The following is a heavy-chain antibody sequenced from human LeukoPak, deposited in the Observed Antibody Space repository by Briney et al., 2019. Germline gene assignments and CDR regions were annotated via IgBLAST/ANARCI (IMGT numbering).Heavy chain of an antibody. CDR1: GFTFSDYG. CDR3: ARLDYYYGSGSYGGDF. CDR2: ITSSSDTI. Sequence: QSGGSLRLSCAASGFTFSDYGMNWVRQAPGKGLEWVSHITSSSDTIIYADSVKGRFTISRDNAKNSLYLQMRSLRAEDTAVYYCARLDYYYGSGSYGGDFWGQGTLVTVSS. D-gene: IGHD3-10*01. V-gene: IGHV3-48*01. J-gene: IGHJ4*02.